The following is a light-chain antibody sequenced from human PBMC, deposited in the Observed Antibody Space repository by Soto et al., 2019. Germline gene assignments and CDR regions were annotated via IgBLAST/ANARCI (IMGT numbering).Light chain of an antibody. CDR1: ISDVGGYNY. J-gene: IGLJ1*01. CDR3: SSYTSSSTRV. CDR2: EVS. Sequence: QSPLTQASSVSGSPGQSITISCTGTISDVGGYNYVSWYQQHPGKAPKLMIYEVSNRPSGVSNRFSGSKYGNTASLTISGLQAEVEADYYCSSYTSSSTRVFGTWTKVTVL. V-gene: IGLV2-14*01.